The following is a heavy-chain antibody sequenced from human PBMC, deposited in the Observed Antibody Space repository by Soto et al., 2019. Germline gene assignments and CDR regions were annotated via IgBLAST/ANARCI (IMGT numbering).Heavy chain of an antibody. D-gene: IGHD2-2*02. CDR1: GGTFGIYA. CDR2: IIPAFGTT. J-gene: IGHJ6*02. V-gene: IGHV1-69*01. Sequence: QVQLVQSGAAVSKPGSSVKVSCKASGGTFGIYAIGWVRQAPGQGLEWMGGIIPAFGTTKNAQKFQDRVDMTADEATITVYLELRGLRFADRAVYYCARVPRQMLYGPTRNGMDVWGQGTTLIVSS. CDR3: ARVPRQMLYGPTRNGMDV.